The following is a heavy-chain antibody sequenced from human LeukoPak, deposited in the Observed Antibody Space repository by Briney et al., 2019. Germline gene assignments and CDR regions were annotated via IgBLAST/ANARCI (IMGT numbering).Heavy chain of an antibody. CDR2: IYPGDSDT. Sequence: GESLKISCKGSGYSFTSYWIGWVRQMPGKGLEWMGIIYPGDSDTRYSPSFQGQVTISADKSISTAYLQWSSLKASDTAMYYCARLPYYYDSSGYYPPRGAFDIWGQGTMVTVSS. CDR3: ARLPYYYDSSGYYPPRGAFDI. J-gene: IGHJ3*02. D-gene: IGHD3-22*01. V-gene: IGHV5-51*01. CDR1: GYSFTSYW.